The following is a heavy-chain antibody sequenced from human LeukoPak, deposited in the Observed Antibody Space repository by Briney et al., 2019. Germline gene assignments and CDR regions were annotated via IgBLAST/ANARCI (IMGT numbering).Heavy chain of an antibody. Sequence: GGSLRLSCAASGFTFSSYAMSWVRQAPGKGLEWVSAISGSGGSTYYADSVKGRFTISRDNSKNTLYLQMNSLRAEDTAVYYCAKAHYDILTGSYYFDYRGQGTLVTVSS. CDR3: AKAHYDILTGSYYFDY. J-gene: IGHJ4*02. V-gene: IGHV3-23*01. CDR2: ISGSGGST. CDR1: GFTFSSYA. D-gene: IGHD3-9*01.